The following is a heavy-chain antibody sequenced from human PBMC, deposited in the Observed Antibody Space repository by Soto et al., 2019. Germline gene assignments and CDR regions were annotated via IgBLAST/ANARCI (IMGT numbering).Heavy chain of an antibody. CDR2: ISSSSAYI. J-gene: IGHJ6*02. CDR1: GFTFSSHT. V-gene: IGHV3-21*01. CDR3: AGRIAAGGGMDV. D-gene: IGHD6-13*01. Sequence: EVQLVESGGGLVKPGGSLRLSCAASGFTFSSHTMTWVRQAPGKGLEWVSSISSSSAYIHYADSVKGRVTISRDNANSSLYLQMNSLRAEDTALYYCAGRIAAGGGMDVWGQGTTVSVSS.